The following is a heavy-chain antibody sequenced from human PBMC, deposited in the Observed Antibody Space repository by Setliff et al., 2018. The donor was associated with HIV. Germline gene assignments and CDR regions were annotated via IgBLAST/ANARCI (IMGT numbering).Heavy chain of an antibody. CDR1: GGSISSSSYY. J-gene: IGHJ4*02. CDR2: IYYSGDT. CDR3: ARMEATRPPRGLDY. D-gene: IGHD6-6*01. Sequence: SETLSLTCTVSGGSISSSSYYWGWIRQPTGKGLEWIGTIYYSGDTQCNPSFKTRVIMSVDTSKNQFSLRLISVTAADTAVYYCARMEATRPPRGLDYWGPGTLVTVSS. V-gene: IGHV4-39*01.